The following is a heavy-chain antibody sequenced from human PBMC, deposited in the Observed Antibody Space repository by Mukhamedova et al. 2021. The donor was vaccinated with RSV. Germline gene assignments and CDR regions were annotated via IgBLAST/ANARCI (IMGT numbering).Heavy chain of an antibody. CDR3: AKDGGKYSMDV. J-gene: IGHJ6*02. V-gene: IGHV3-30*02. CDR2: IRLDGSDK. Sequence: VRQAPGKGLEWVAFIRLDGSDKFYVGSLKDRFTISRDNSKNTLFLQMSSLRGEDTAVYYCAKDGGKYSMDVWGQGTTVTVSS. D-gene: IGHD1-26*01.